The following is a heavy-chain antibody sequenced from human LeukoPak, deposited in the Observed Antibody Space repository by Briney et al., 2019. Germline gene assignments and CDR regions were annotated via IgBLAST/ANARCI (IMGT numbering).Heavy chain of an antibody. J-gene: IGHJ5*02. D-gene: IGHD3-22*01. V-gene: IGHV3-21*01. CDR3: ARGEYYDSSGYYFLISNWFDP. Sequence: NPGGSLRLSCAASGFTFSSYSMNWVRQALGKGLEWVSSISSSSYIYCADSVKGRFTISRDNAKNSLYLQMNSLRAEDTAVYYCARGEYYDSSGYYFLISNWFDPWGQGTLVTVSS. CDR2: ISSSSYI. CDR1: GFTFSSYS.